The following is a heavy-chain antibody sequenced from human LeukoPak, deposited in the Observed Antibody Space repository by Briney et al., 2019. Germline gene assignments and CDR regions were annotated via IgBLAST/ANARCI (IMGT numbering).Heavy chain of an antibody. CDR2: IYYRGSP. V-gene: IGHV4-39*01. Sequence: PSETLSLTCTVSSGSISSSSYYWGWLRQPPGKGLEWFGSIYYRGSPYYNPSLKSRVTISVDTSKNQFSLKLSSVTAADTAVYYCARPIRYYYYMDVWGKGTTVTVSS. J-gene: IGHJ6*03. CDR3: ARPIRYYYYMDV. CDR1: SGSISSSSYY.